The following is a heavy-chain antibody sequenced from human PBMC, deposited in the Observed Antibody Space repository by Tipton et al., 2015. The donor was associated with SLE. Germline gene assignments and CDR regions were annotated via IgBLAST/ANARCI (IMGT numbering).Heavy chain of an antibody. CDR3: AREAIYDSTGYYYRDAFNI. Sequence: TLSLTCTVSDGSISSYYWSWIRQPPGKGLEWIGYISYSGSTNYNPSVRSRVTMSLDTSKNQFSLKLTSVTAADTAVYYCAREAIYDSTGYYYRDAFNIWGQGTMVTVSS. J-gene: IGHJ3*02. CDR1: DGSISSYY. CDR2: ISYSGST. V-gene: IGHV4-59*12. D-gene: IGHD3-22*01.